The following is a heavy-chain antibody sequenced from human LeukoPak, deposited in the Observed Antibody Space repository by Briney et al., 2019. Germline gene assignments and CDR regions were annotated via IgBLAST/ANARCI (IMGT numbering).Heavy chain of an antibody. J-gene: IGHJ4*02. CDR2: INSDGSTT. D-gene: IGHD3-10*01. CDR3: IYYGSGSYYKYYFDY. Sequence: GGSLRLSCAASGFTLSSYWMHWVRQAPGKGLVWVSRINSDGSTTSYADSAKGRFTISRDNAKNTLYLQMNSLRAEDTAVYYCIYYGSGSYYKYYFDYWGQGTLVTVSS. V-gene: IGHV3-74*01. CDR1: GFTLSSYW.